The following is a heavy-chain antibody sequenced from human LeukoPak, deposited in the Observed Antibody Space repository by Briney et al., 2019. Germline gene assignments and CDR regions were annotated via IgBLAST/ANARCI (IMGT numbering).Heavy chain of an antibody. Sequence: PSETLSLTCTVSGGSINSYYWNWIRQPPGKGLEWIGYIYYSGSTNYNPSLKSRVNISVDTSKNQFSLNLTSVSAADTAVYYCARQGAVAGTFDYWGQGTLVTVSS. CDR3: ARQGAVAGTFDY. V-gene: IGHV4-59*08. J-gene: IGHJ4*02. CDR2: IYYSGST. D-gene: IGHD6-19*01. CDR1: GGSINSYY.